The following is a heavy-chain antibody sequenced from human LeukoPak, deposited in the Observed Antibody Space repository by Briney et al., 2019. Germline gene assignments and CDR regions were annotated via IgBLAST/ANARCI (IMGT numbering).Heavy chain of an antibody. CDR2: IYASGST. Sequence: PSETLSLTCTVSGGSISSGSYYWSWIRQPAGKGLEWIGRIYASGSTDYNPSLKSRVTISVDTSKNQFSLKLTPVTAADTAVYYCARWPQVALDYWGQGTPVTVSS. CDR3: ARWPQVALDY. CDR1: GGSISSGSYY. J-gene: IGHJ4*02. V-gene: IGHV4-61*02.